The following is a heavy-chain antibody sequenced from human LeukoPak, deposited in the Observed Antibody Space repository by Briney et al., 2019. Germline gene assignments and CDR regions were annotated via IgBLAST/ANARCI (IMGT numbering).Heavy chain of an antibody. CDR1: RGTFSSYA. D-gene: IGHD1-26*01. CDR2: IIPILGIA. V-gene: IGHV1-69*04. CDR3: AWEGMDYFDY. J-gene: IGHJ4*02. Sequence: SVKVSCKASRGTFSSYAISWVRQAPGQRLEWMGRIIPILGIANYAQKFQGRVTITADKSTSTAYMELSSLRSEDTAVYYCAWEGMDYFDYWGQGTLVTVSS.